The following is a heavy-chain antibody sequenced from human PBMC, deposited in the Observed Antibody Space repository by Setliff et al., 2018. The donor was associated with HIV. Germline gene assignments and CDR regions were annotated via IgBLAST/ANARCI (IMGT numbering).Heavy chain of an antibody. CDR1: GDSISGYY. D-gene: IGHD3-10*01. CDR3: ARHGSNWFDP. V-gene: IGHV4-59*08. J-gene: IGHJ5*02. CDR2: IFHSGST. Sequence: PSETLSLTCTVSGDSISGYYWSWIRQPPGKELEWIGYIFHSGSTNYNPSLESRVTISVDTSKNQFYLRLSSVTAADTAVYYCARHGSNWFDPWGQGTQVTVSS.